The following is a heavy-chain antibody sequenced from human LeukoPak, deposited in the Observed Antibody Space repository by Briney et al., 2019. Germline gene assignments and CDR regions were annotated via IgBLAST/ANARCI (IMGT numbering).Heavy chain of an antibody. D-gene: IGHD3-3*01. Sequence: GGSLRLSCAASGFTFSSYGMHWVRQAPGKGLEWVAFIRYDGSNKYYADSVKGRFTISRDNAKNSPYLQMNSLRAEDTAAYYCARGDPDISFGVVGDVFDIWGQGTMVTVSS. V-gene: IGHV3-30*02. CDR2: IRYDGSNK. CDR3: ARGDPDISFGVVGDVFDI. CDR1: GFTFSSYG. J-gene: IGHJ3*02.